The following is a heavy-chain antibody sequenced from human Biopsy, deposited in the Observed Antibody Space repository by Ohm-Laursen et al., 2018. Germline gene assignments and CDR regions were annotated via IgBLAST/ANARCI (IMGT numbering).Heavy chain of an antibody. CDR2: IVVGGGNT. D-gene: IGHD2-21*02. CDR1: GFTFNRSA. Sequence: SVKVSCKASGFTFNRSAMQWVRQARGQRLEWIGWIVVGGGNTNYAQKFQERVTITRDMSTSTAYMELSSLRSEDTAVYYCASRPNCGGDCSSGFDNWGQGTLVTVSS. J-gene: IGHJ4*02. CDR3: ASRPNCGGDCSSGFDN. V-gene: IGHV1-58*02.